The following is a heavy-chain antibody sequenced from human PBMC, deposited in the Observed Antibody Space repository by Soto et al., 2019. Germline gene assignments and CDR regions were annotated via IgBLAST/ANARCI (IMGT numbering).Heavy chain of an antibody. CDR1: GGSIRDYY. CDR3: ARLGGYHQAFDS. CDR2: IYYTGTT. Sequence: SETLSLTCTVSGGSIRDYYWGWIRQSPGKGLDWIGYIYYTGTTKYNPSLKSRVTISVDSSKNQFSLKLDSVTAADTAVYYCARLGGYHQAFDSWGQGTLVTVSS. D-gene: IGHD3-22*01. J-gene: IGHJ4*02. V-gene: IGHV4-59*08.